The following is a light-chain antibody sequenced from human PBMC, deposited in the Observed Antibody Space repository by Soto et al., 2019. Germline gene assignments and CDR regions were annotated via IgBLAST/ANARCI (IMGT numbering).Light chain of an antibody. CDR3: SSYTSSISYV. CDR1: SSDVGGYKY. V-gene: IGLV2-14*03. Sequence: QSALTQPASVSGSPGQSITISCTGTSSDVGGYKYVSWYQQHPGKAPKLMIYRPSGVSNRFSGSKSGNTASLTISGLQAEDEADYYCSSYTSSISYVFGTGTKLTVL. J-gene: IGLJ1*01.